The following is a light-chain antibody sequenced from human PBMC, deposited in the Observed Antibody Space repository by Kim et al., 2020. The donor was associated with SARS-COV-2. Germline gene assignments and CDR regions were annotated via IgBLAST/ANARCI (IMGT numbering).Light chain of an antibody. Sequence: LSPGERATLSCRASQSVGNSLAWYQHRPGQASRLLMYDVSNRAAGIPARFSGSGSGTDFTLTITSLDPEDFAVYYCQQRRDWPAYTFGQGTKLEI. CDR3: QQRRDWPAYT. CDR1: QSVGNS. CDR2: DVS. V-gene: IGKV3-11*01. J-gene: IGKJ2*01.